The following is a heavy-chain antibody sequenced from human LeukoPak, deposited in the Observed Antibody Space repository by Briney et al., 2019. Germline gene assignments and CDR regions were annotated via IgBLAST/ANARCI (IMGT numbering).Heavy chain of an antibody. J-gene: IGHJ4*02. V-gene: IGHV3-66*01. CDR2: IYSGGST. CDR1: GFTVSSNY. CDR3: VRFLEYSYGDTC. Sequence: GGSLRLSCAASGFTVSSNYMSWVRQAPGKGLEWVSVIYSGGSTYYADSVKGRFTISRDNSKNTLYLQMNSLRAEDTAVYYCVRFLEYSYGDTCWGQGTLVTVSS. D-gene: IGHD5-18*01.